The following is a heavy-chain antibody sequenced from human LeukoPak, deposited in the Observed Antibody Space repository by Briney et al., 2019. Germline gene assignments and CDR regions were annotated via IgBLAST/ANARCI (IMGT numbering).Heavy chain of an antibody. CDR2: ISDDTYTK. V-gene: IGHV3-30*04. Sequence: GGSLRLSCAASGFTFSHLAMYWVRQAPGKGLECVSLISDDTYTKYYADSVKGRFIISRDNSKNMLYLQMDGLGTDDSALYYCTVATETTFDYWGQGSLVTVSS. CDR1: GFTFSHLA. J-gene: IGHJ4*02. CDR3: TVATETTFDY. D-gene: IGHD4-17*01.